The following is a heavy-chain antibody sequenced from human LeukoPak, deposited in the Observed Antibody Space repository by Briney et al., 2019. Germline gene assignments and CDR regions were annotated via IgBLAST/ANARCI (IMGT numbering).Heavy chain of an antibody. CDR1: RFTVSNNY. Sequence: PGGSLRLSCAASRFTVSNNYMSWVRQAPGKGLEWVSTLSGSGGNTYYADSVKGRVTISRDNSKNTLYLQMNSLRAEDTAVYHCAKGSYYYDSADYFDYWGQGTLVTVSS. D-gene: IGHD3-22*01. CDR3: AKGSYYYDSADYFDY. CDR2: LSGSGGNT. J-gene: IGHJ4*02. V-gene: IGHV3-23*01.